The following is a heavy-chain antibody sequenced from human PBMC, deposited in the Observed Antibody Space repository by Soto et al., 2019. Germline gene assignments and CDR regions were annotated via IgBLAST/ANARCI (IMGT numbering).Heavy chain of an antibody. D-gene: IGHD3-22*01. CDR1: GYTFTSYG. V-gene: IGHV1-18*01. CDR3: ARARRDYYDSSGYYYFDY. CDR2: ISAYNGNT. J-gene: IGHJ4*02. Sequence: QVQLVQSGAEVKKPGASVKVSCKASGYTFTSYGISWVRQAPGQGLEWMGWISAYNGNTNYAQKLQGRVTMTTDTSTSTAYMELRSLRSDDTAVYYCARARRDYYDSSGYYYFDYWGQGTLVTVSS.